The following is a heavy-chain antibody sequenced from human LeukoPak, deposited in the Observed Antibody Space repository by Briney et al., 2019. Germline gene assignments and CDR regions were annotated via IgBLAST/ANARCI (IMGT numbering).Heavy chain of an antibody. D-gene: IGHD6-13*01. CDR2: ISSSSSYI. CDR3: ARDLELSSSWYYFDY. J-gene: IGHJ4*02. Sequence: GGSLRLSCAASGFTFSSYSMNWVRQAPGKGLEWVSSISSSSSYICYADSVKGRFTISRDNAKNSLYLQMNSLRAEDTAVYYCARDLELSSSWYYFDYWGQGTLVTVSS. CDR1: GFTFSSYS. V-gene: IGHV3-21*04.